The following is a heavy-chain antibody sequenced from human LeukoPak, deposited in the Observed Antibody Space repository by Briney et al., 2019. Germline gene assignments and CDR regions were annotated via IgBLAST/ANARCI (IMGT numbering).Heavy chain of an antibody. J-gene: IGHJ3*02. CDR2: LNSDGTT. CDR1: GFTFSGDW. CDR3: GRHRIAVAGRGGFDI. Sequence: GGSLRLSCAASGFTFSGDWMHWVRQAPGKGVVWVLRLNSDGTTTNADSVKGRFTVSRDNTKNTLYLQMNSLRAEDTAVYYCGRHRIAVAGRGGFDIWGQGTTVTVSS. D-gene: IGHD6-19*01. V-gene: IGHV3-74*01.